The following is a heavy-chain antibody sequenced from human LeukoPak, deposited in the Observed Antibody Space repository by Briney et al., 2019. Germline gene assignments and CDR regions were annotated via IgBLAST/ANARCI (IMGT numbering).Heavy chain of an antibody. D-gene: IGHD2-2*01. Sequence: GGSLRLCCAASGFTISSYDMNWVRQATGKGLEWVSFITSSSGYVYYADSVRGRFTISRDNSRNSLALQMDSLRAEDTAVYYCASCSNTNCPRLWGQGTLVTVSS. V-gene: IGHV3-21*01. CDR1: GFTISSYD. CDR3: ASCSNTNCPRL. J-gene: IGHJ4*02. CDR2: ITSSSGYV.